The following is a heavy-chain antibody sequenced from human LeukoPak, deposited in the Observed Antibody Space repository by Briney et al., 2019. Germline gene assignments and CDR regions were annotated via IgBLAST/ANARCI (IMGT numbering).Heavy chain of an antibody. J-gene: IGHJ4*02. CDR2: IYSGGST. V-gene: IGHV3-53*01. CDR3: ARNRPYDY. D-gene: IGHD2/OR15-2a*01. Sequence: RGSLRLSCAASGFTVSSNYMSWVRQAPGKGLEWVSVIYSGGSTYYADSVRGRFTISRVNSNNTLYLQMNSLRSEDTAVYYCARNRPYDYWGQGTLVTVSS. CDR1: GFTVSSNY.